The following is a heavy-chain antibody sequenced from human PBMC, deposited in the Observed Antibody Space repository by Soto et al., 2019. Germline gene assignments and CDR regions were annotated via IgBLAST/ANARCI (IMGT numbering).Heavy chain of an antibody. J-gene: IGHJ3*02. V-gene: IGHV3-9*01. CDR3: AKDYFPDYLDAFDI. D-gene: IGHD4-17*01. Sequence: GGSLRLSCAASGFTFDDYAMHWVRQAPGKGLEWVSGISWNSGSIGYADSVKGRFTISRDNAKNSLYLQMNSLRAEDTALYYCAKDYFPDYLDAFDIWGQGTMVTVSS. CDR1: GFTFDDYA. CDR2: ISWNSGSI.